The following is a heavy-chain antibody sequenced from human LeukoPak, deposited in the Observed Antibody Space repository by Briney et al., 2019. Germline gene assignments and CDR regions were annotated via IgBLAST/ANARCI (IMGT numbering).Heavy chain of an antibody. Sequence: ASVTVSCKASGYTFTDYYIHWVRRAPGQGLEWMGWINPKSGGPNYAQKFEGRVTMTSDTSITTTAYMELTRLRSDDTAVYYCARGGIAAPADYWGQGTQVTVSS. V-gene: IGHV1-2*02. CDR3: ARGGIAAPADY. J-gene: IGHJ4*02. D-gene: IGHD6-13*01. CDR1: GYTFTDYY. CDR2: INPKSGGP.